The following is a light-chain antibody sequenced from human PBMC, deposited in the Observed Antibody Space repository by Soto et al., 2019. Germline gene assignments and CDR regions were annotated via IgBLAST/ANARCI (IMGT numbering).Light chain of an antibody. CDR2: GAS. CDR3: QQYNNWPRT. J-gene: IGKJ1*01. Sequence: EIVVTQSPATLSLSPGERATLSCRASQTVNSNLAWYQQKPGQAPRLLIYGASTRATGIPARFSGSGSGTEFTLTISSLQSEDFAVYYCQQYNNWPRTFGQGTKVDIK. CDR1: QTVNSN. V-gene: IGKV3-15*01.